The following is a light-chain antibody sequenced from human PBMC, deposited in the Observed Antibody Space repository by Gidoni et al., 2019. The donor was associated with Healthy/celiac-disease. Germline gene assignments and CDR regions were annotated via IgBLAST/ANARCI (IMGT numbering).Light chain of an antibody. CDR2: DAS. V-gene: IGKV3-11*01. Sequence: EIVLTQSPATLSLSPGERATLSCRASQSVSSYLAWYHQKPGQAPRLLIYDASNRATGIPARFSGSGSGTDFTLTISSLEPEDFAVYYCQQRSNWPPVFTFGPXTKVDIK. CDR3: QQRSNWPPVFT. J-gene: IGKJ3*01. CDR1: QSVSSY.